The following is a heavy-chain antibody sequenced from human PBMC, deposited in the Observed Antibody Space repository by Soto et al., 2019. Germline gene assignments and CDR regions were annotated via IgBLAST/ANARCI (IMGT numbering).Heavy chain of an antibody. Sequence: PGGSLRLPCETSGFPFGIYTMNWVRQAPGKGLEWVSSISSSGTYIDYADSVEGRFAISKDDAKNSVFLDMTSLRVDDTAVYYCAREGNNHEFWGQGTLVTVSS. CDR1: GFPFGIYT. V-gene: IGHV3-21*01. CDR2: ISSSGTYI. D-gene: IGHD1-1*01. J-gene: IGHJ4*02. CDR3: AREGNNHEF.